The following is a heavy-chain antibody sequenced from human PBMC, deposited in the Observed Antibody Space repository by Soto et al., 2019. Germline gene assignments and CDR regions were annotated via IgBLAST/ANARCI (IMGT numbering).Heavy chain of an antibody. CDR1: GFTFSNYT. Sequence: DVQLLESGAGLVQPGGSLRLSCAASGFTFSNYTMAWVRQAPGRGLEWVSIISTSGFTTFYADSVKCRFTISRDNSKDPVFLQMNSLRAEDTAVYYCAKGSGYCLAGTCYRYFDYWGQGNLVTVSS. CDR2: ISTSGFTT. CDR3: AKGSGYCLAGTCYRYFDY. J-gene: IGHJ4*02. V-gene: IGHV3-23*01. D-gene: IGHD2-15*01.